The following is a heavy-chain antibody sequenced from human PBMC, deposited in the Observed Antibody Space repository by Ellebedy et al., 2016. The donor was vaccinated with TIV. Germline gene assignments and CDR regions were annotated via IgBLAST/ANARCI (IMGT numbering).Heavy chain of an antibody. CDR2: ISAYNGNT. D-gene: IGHD4/OR15-4a*01. J-gene: IGHJ6*02. CDR3: ARGGLSAYYYGMDV. CDR1: GYTFTSYG. V-gene: IGHV1-18*04. Sequence: ASVKVSXXASGYTFTSYGISWVRQAPGQGLEWMGWISAYNGNTNYAQKLQGRVTMTTDTSTSTAYMELRSLRFDDTAVYYCARGGLSAYYYGMDVWGQGTTVTVSS.